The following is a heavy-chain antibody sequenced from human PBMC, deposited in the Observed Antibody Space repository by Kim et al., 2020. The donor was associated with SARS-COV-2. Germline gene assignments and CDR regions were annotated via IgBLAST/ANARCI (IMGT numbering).Heavy chain of an antibody. Sequence: RFTISRDNAKNSLYLQMNSLRAEDTAVYYCARAKIKDSSGYYYVRTGFGYWGQGTLVTVSS. V-gene: IGHV3-11*06. CDR3: ARAKIKDSSGYYYVRTGFGY. D-gene: IGHD3-22*01. J-gene: IGHJ4*02.